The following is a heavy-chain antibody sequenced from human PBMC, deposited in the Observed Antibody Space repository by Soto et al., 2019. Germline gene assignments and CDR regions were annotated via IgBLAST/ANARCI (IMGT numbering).Heavy chain of an antibody. CDR3: ASPYLSCSSTSCYDY. CDR1: GFTFSSYS. V-gene: IGHV3-21*01. Sequence: GGSLRLSCAASGFTFSSYSMNWVRQAPGKGLEWVSSISSSSNFIYYADSVKGRFTISRDNAKNSLYLQMDSLRAEDTAVYYCASPYLSCSSTSCYDYWGQGTLVTVSS. D-gene: IGHD2-2*01. J-gene: IGHJ4*02. CDR2: ISSSSNFI.